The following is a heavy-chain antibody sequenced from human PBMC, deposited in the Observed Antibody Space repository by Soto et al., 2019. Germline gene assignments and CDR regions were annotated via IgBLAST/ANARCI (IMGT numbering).Heavy chain of an antibody. J-gene: IGHJ4*02. CDR3: AKSGGASLYYFDY. CDR1: AFTFNTYA. D-gene: IGHD1-26*01. V-gene: IGHV3-23*01. Sequence: EVQLLESGGGLVQPGGSLRLSCAASAFTFNTYAMGWVRQAPGKGLEWVSAISVSGGGTYYADSVKGRFTISRDTSKNTLYLQMNSLRADDTAVYYCAKSGGASLYYFDYWGRGTLVTVSS. CDR2: ISVSGGGT.